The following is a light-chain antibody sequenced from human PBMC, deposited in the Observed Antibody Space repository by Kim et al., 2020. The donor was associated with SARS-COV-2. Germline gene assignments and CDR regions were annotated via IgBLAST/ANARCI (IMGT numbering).Light chain of an antibody. CDR2: DVS. CDR1: SSDLGGFNY. V-gene: IGLV2-14*03. J-gene: IGLJ3*02. Sequence: GQLITLSCTGTSSDLGGFNYVSWYQQHPGRAPRLMIYDVSNRPSGVSGRFSGSKSDNAASLTISGLQGEDEADYYCSSYTSSRTVVFGGGTKLTVL. CDR3: SSYTSSRTVV.